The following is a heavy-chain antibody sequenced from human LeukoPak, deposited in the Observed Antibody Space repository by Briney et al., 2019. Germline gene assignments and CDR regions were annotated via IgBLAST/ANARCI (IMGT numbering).Heavy chain of an antibody. Sequence: AGGSLRLSCTASGFTFSSYAMNWVRQAPGKGLGWVSGIGAGGTFTYYADSVKGRFTIFRDNSRNTLYLQMNSLRADDTAVYYCAKDLDYTTYGYYLDYWGQGTLVTVSS. J-gene: IGHJ4*02. CDR3: AKDLDYTTYGYYLDY. V-gene: IGHV3-23*01. CDR2: IGAGGTFT. CDR1: GFTFSSYA. D-gene: IGHD4-11*01.